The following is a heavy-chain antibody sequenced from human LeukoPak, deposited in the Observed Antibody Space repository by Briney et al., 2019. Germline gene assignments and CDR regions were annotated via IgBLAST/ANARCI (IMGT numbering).Heavy chain of an antibody. CDR2: IYYSGST. CDR1: GGSISSYY. D-gene: IGHD2-2*01. J-gene: IGHJ3*02. V-gene: IGHV4-59*08. Sequence: PSETLSLTCTVSGGSISSYYWSWIRQPPGKGLEWIGYIYYSGSTNYNPSLKSRVTISVDTSKNQFSLKLSSVTAADTAVYYCAGYCSSTSCTFDIWGQGTMVTVSS. CDR3: AGYCSSTSCTFDI.